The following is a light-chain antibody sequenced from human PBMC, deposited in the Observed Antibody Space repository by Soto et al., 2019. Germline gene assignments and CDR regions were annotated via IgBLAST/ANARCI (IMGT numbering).Light chain of an antibody. J-gene: IGKJ1*01. CDR3: QQYNSYWT. Sequence: DIQMTQSPSTLSASLGDRVTITCRASQSISSWLAWYQQKPGKAPKLLIYAASTLQSGVPSRFIGSGSGTEFTLTIRSMQPDDFATYYCQQYNSYWTFGQGTKVDIK. CDR2: AAS. CDR1: QSISSW. V-gene: IGKV1-5*01.